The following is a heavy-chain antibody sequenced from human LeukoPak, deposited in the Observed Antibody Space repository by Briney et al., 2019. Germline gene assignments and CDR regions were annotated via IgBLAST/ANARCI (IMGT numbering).Heavy chain of an antibody. D-gene: IGHD2-2*01. CDR3: ASIYCSSTSCYLFDY. V-gene: IGHV4-39*01. J-gene: IGHJ4*02. CDR1: GGSISSSSYY. Sequence: SETLSLTCTVSGGSISSSSYYWGWIRQPPGKGQEWIGSIYYSGSTYYNPSLKSRVTVSVDTSKNQFSLKLSSVTAADTAVYYCASIYCSSTSCYLFDYWGQGTLVTVSS. CDR2: IYYSGST.